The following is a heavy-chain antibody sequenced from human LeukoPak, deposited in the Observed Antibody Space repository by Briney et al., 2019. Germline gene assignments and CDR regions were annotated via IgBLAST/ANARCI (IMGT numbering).Heavy chain of an antibody. CDR2: IYHSGST. CDR1: GGPISSGYY. D-gene: IGHD4-17*01. CDR3: AREAVTTLGYFDY. Sequence: SETLSLTCTVSGGPISSGYYWGWIRQPPGKGLEWIGSIYHSGSTYYNPSLKSRVTISVDTSKNQFSLKLSSVTAADTAVYYCAREAVTTLGYFDYWGQGTLVTVSS. V-gene: IGHV4-38-2*02. J-gene: IGHJ4*02.